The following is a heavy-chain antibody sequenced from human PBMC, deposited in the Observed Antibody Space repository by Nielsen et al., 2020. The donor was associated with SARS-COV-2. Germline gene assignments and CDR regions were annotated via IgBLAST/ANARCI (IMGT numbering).Heavy chain of an antibody. CDR3: ARDRPITLRNMDV. CDR2: IKSKTDGGTT. D-gene: IGHD3-22*01. CDR1: GFTFSNAW. J-gene: IGHJ6*02. V-gene: IGHV3-15*01. Sequence: GESLKISCAASGFTFSNAWMSWVRQAPGKGLEWVGRIKSKTDGGTTDYAAPVKGRFTISRDNSKNTLSLQMNSLRTEDTAVYYCARDRPITLRNMDVWVQGTTVTVSS.